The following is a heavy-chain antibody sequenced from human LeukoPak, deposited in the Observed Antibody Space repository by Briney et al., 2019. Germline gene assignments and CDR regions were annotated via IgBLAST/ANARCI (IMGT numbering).Heavy chain of an antibody. D-gene: IGHD2-15*01. J-gene: IGHJ4*02. CDR1: GFTFSSYW. CDR3: AKAPVTTCSGAYCYPFDY. V-gene: IGHV3-7*03. Sequence: GGSLRLSCAASGFTFSSYWMSWVRQAPGKGLEWVATIKQDGSQTYYVDSVKGRFTISRDNARNSLYLQMNSLRAEDAAVYYCAKAPVTTCSGAYCYPFDYWGQGTLVTVSS. CDR2: IKQDGSQT.